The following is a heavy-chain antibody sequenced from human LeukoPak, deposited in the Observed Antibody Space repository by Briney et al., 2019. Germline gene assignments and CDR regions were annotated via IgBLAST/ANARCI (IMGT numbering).Heavy chain of an antibody. J-gene: IGHJ5*02. D-gene: IGHD2-2*01. CDR2: IYSGDSP. Sequence: GGSLRLSCAASGFNVSSNYMSWVRQAPGKGLEWVSIIYSGDSPYYADSVKGRFTISRDNSKNTLYLQMNSLRAEDTAVYHCAKDLFRHCSSSSCYLTDNWFDPWGQGTLVTVSS. CDR1: GFNVSSNY. CDR3: AKDLFRHCSSSSCYLTDNWFDP. V-gene: IGHV3-53*01.